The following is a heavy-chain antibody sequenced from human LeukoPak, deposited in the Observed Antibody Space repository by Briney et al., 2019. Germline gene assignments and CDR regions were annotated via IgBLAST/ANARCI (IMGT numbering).Heavy chain of an antibody. CDR2: IYYSGST. J-gene: IGHJ4*02. CDR1: GGSISSYY. V-gene: IGHV4-59*12. Sequence: KSSETLSLTCTVSGGSISSYYWSWIRQPPGMGLEWIGYIYYSGSTTYNPSLKSRVTISVDTSKNQFSLKLSSVTAADTAVYYCARGIAVAGYGLGYWGQGTLVTVSS. CDR3: ARGIAVAGYGLGY. D-gene: IGHD6-19*01.